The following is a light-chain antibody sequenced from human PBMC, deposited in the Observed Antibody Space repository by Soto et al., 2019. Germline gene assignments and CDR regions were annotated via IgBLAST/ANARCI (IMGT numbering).Light chain of an antibody. CDR3: QQHNTWPRT. CDR1: QSISSK. Sequence: EIVMTQSPATLSVSPGERATLSCKASQSISSKLAWYQQKPGQDPRLLIYDTSTRATGIPARFSGSGSGTEFTLTISSLQSEDFAVYYCQQHNTWPRTFGGGTRVEI. V-gene: IGKV3-15*01. CDR2: DTS. J-gene: IGKJ4*01.